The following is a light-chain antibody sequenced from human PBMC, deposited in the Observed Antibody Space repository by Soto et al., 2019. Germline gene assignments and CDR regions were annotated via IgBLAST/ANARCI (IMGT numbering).Light chain of an antibody. Sequence: QSALTQPASVSGSPGQSITISCTGTNSDIGSYNVVSWYEQHPGKAPKLIIYEVTKRPSGVSNRFSGSESGNTASLTISGLQTEDEADYYCCSYAGNNVFVFGTGTKVTVL. J-gene: IGLJ1*01. CDR1: NSDIGSYNV. CDR2: EVT. V-gene: IGLV2-23*02. CDR3: CSYAGNNVFV.